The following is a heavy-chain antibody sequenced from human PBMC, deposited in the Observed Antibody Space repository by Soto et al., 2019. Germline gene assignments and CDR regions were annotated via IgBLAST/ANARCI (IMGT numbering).Heavy chain of an antibody. CDR2: IASNGQT. J-gene: IGHJ3*02. V-gene: IGHV3-21*04. CDR1: EITFSNYY. Sequence: GGSLRLSCAASEITFSNYYMNWIRQAPGKGLEWVSSIASNGQTFYTDSVKGRFTISRDNAKNSLYLQMNSLRVEDTAVYYCARVRQLGRFSDAFDIWGQGTMVTVSS. D-gene: IGHD6-6*01. CDR3: ARVRQLGRFSDAFDI.